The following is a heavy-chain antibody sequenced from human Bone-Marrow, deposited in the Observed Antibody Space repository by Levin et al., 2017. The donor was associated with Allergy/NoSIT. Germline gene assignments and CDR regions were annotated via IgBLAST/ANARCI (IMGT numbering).Heavy chain of an antibody. CDR3: ARDIVVVPAAIRAGRYYYYYYGMDV. V-gene: IGHV5-51*01. J-gene: IGHJ6*02. D-gene: IGHD2-2*02. Sequence: GESLKISCKGSGYSFTSYWIGWVRQMPGKGLEWMGIIYPGDSDTRYSPSFQGQVTISADKSISTAYLQWSSLKASDTAMYYCARDIVVVPAAIRAGRYYYYYYGMDVWGQGTTVTVSS. CDR2: IYPGDSDT. CDR1: GYSFTSYW.